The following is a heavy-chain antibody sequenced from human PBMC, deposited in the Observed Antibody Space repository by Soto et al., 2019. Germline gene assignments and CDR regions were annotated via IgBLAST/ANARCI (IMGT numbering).Heavy chain of an antibody. CDR3: AKSGSSGWYGWFDP. D-gene: IGHD6-19*01. Sequence: QITLKESGPTLVKPTPTLTLTCIFSGFSLRTSGVGVGWIRQPPGKALEWLGFIYWNDDKRYSPSLKSRLTITKDTSKNQVVLTMTNMDPVGTATYYCAKSGSSGWYGWFDPCGQGTLVTVSS. V-gene: IGHV2-5*01. CDR1: GFSLRTSGVG. J-gene: IGHJ5*02. CDR2: IYWNDDK.